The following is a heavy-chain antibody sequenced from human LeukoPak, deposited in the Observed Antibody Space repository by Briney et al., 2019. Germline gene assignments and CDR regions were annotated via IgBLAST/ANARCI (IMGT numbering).Heavy chain of an antibody. V-gene: IGHV3-15*01. CDR1: GFTFNNAW. CDR3: TTGPSYCSGDCSTHY. CDR2: IKSKAHGGTI. D-gene: IGHD2-21*02. Sequence: EPGGSLRLSCAGSGFTFNNAWMSWVRQAPGKGLEWVGRIKSKAHGGTIDHAAPVKGRFTISRDDSKNTLYLQMNSLKTGDTAVYYCTTGPSYCSGDCSTHYWGQGTLVTVSS. J-gene: IGHJ4*02.